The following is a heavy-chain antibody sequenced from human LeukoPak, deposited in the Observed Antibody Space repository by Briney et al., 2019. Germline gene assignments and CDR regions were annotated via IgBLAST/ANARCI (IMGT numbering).Heavy chain of an antibody. D-gene: IGHD3-10*01. J-gene: IGHJ4*02. CDR1: GDSVSSNSAA. Sequence: SQTLSLTCAISGDSVSSNSAAWNWIRQSPSRGLEWLGRTYYRSKWYNDYAVSVKSRITINPDTSKNQFSLKLSSVTAADTAVYYCATVYYYGSGSYYFPGCLDYWGQGPVVTVSS. CDR3: ATVYYYGSGSYYFPGCLDY. CDR2: TYYRSKWYN. V-gene: IGHV6-1*01.